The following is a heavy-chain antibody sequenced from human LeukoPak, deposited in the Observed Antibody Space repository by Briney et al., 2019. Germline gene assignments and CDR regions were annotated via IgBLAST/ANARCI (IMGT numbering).Heavy chain of an antibody. J-gene: IGHJ6*02. CDR1: GITFSSYA. Sequence: GGSLRLSCAASGITFSSYAMNWVRQAPGKGLEWVSGLSSSGGSTYYAASVKGRFTISRDNSKNTLYLQMNSLRVEDTAVYYCAKGLFAAARTGMDVWGQGTTVTVSS. CDR3: AKGLFAAARTGMDV. CDR2: LSSSGGST. V-gene: IGHV3-23*01. D-gene: IGHD6-13*01.